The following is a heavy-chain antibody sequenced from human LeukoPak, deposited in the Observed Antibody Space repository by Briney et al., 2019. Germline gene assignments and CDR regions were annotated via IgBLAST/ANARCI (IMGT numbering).Heavy chain of an antibody. CDR1: GFTFSSHS. CDR2: ISSSSSYI. Sequence: GGSLRLSCAASGFTFSSHSMNWVRQAPGKGLEWVSSISSSSSYIYYADSVKGRFTISRDNAKNSLYLQMNSLRAEDTAVYYCARNEDSSSWYVGSWGQGTLVTVSS. J-gene: IGHJ4*02. D-gene: IGHD6-13*01. CDR3: ARNEDSSSWYVGS. V-gene: IGHV3-21*01.